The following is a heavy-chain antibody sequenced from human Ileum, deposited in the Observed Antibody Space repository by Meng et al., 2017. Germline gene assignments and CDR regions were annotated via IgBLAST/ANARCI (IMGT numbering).Heavy chain of an antibody. Sequence: QVQMQGSGPGLVKPSGTLSLTCSGSSGSITSDTYWSWVRLPPGKGLEWIGQISHSGSTFYNPSLKSRVTMSVDKSKSQFSLMLTSVTAADTAVYYCARHGGYYQGFWGQGTLVTSPQ. J-gene: IGHJ4*02. CDR2: ISHSGST. CDR3: ARHGGYYQGF. D-gene: IGHD4-23*01. V-gene: IGHV4-4*02. CDR1: SGSITSDTY.